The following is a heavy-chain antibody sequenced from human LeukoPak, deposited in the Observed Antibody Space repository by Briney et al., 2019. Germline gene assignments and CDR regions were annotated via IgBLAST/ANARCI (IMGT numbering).Heavy chain of an antibody. D-gene: IGHD3-3*01. CDR2: IYPGDSDT. Sequence: GESLKISCKGSGYSFTSYWIGWVRQIPGKGLEWMGIIYPGDSDTRYSPSFQGQVTISADKSISTAYLQWSSLKASDTAMYYCAISGPDFWSGQTSAFDIWGQGTMVTVSS. CDR1: GYSFTSYW. CDR3: AISGPDFWSGQTSAFDI. V-gene: IGHV5-51*01. J-gene: IGHJ3*02.